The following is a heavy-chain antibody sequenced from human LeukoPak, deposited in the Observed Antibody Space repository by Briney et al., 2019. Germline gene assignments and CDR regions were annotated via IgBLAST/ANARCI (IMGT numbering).Heavy chain of an antibody. V-gene: IGHV3-48*03. CDR3: ARAVRGVIRAFDY. Sequence: GGSLRLSCAASGFTFSSYGMNWVRQAPGKGLEWVSYISSSGSIIYYTDSVKGRFTISRDNAKRSLYLQMNSLRAEDTAVYYCARAVRGVIRAFDYWGQGTLVTVSS. J-gene: IGHJ4*02. CDR2: ISSSGSII. CDR1: GFTFSSYG. D-gene: IGHD3-10*01.